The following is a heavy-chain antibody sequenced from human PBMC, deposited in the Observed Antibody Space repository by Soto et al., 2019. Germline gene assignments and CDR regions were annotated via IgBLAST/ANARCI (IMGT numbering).Heavy chain of an antibody. Sequence: SETLSLTCTVSGGSISSGDYYWSWIRQPPGKGLEWIGTIFYSGGTFYTPSLKSRVTMSVDTSNNQFSLKLNSVTAADTAVYYCARQATGYYYGWFDPWGQGTLVTVSS. CDR1: GGSISSGDYY. CDR2: IFYSGGT. V-gene: IGHV4-39*01. J-gene: IGHJ5*02. D-gene: IGHD3-22*01. CDR3: ARQATGYYYGWFDP.